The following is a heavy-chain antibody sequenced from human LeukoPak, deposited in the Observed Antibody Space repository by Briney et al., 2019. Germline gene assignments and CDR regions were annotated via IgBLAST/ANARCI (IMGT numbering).Heavy chain of an antibody. J-gene: IGHJ3*02. CDR1: GYTFTSYY. CDR2: FNPSGGST. CDR3: ARDGPDYGDYAAFDI. V-gene: IGHV1-46*01. Sequence: GASVKVSCKASGYTFTSYYMHWVRQAPGQGLEWMGIFNPSGGSTSYAQKFQGRVTMTRDTSTSTVYMELSSLRSEDTAVYYCARDGPDYGDYAAFDIWGQGTMVTVSS. D-gene: IGHD4-17*01.